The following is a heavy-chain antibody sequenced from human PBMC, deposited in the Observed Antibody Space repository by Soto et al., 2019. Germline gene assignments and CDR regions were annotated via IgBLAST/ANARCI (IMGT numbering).Heavy chain of an antibody. CDR2: IDSSGEK. Sequence: QVTLKESGPVLVKPTETLTLRCTVSGLSITDSEMGVSWIRQPPGQPLEWLAHIDSSGEKSDRTFLKSRLAISKDPSKRQIVLTMTNMDPADTATYYCARRHLAVAVSPWFDPWGQGIPVTVSS. CDR1: GLSITDSEMG. J-gene: IGHJ5*02. V-gene: IGHV2-26*01. D-gene: IGHD6-19*01. CDR3: ARRHLAVAVSPWFDP.